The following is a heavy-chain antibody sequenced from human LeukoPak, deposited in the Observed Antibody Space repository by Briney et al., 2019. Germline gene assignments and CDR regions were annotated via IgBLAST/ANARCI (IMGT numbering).Heavy chain of an antibody. CDR1: GFNFRSYG. D-gene: IGHD3-10*01. CDR2: IWYDGSNK. Sequence: PGGSLRLSCAASGFNFRSYGMHWVRQAPRKGLEWVAVIWYDGSNKYYGDSVKGRFTISRDNSKNALYLQMNSLRAEDTAVYYCAEWETMVRGVTPDYWGQGTLVTVSS. J-gene: IGHJ4*02. CDR3: AEWETMVRGVTPDY. V-gene: IGHV3-33*06.